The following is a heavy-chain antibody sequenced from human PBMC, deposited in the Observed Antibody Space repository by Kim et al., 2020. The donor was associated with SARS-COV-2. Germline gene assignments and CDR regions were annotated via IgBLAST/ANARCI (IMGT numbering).Heavy chain of an antibody. D-gene: IGHD6-19*01. V-gene: IGHV3-30*18. CDR2: ISYDGSNK. CDR1: GFTFSSYG. Sequence: GGSLRLSCAASGFTFSSYGMHWVRQAPGKGLEWVAVISYDGSNKYYADSVKGRFTISRDNSKNTLYLQMNSLRAEDTAVYYCAKDPGAGIQFGGIEYWGQGTLVTVSS. CDR3: AKDPGAGIQFGGIEY. J-gene: IGHJ4*01.